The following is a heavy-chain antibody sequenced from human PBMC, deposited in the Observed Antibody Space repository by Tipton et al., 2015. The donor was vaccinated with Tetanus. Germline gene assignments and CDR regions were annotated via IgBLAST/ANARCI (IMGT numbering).Heavy chain of an antibody. Sequence: TLSLTCNVSGGSVSSGGYYWSWVRQHPGKGLEWIGYIYYTGNTYYNPSLKSRVTISVDTSKNQFSLKLSSVTAADTAVYYCARRSVSARFDDWGQGTLVTVSS. J-gene: IGHJ4*02. D-gene: IGHD6-6*01. CDR3: ARRSVSARFDD. CDR1: GGSVSSGGYY. V-gene: IGHV4-31*03. CDR2: IYYTGNT.